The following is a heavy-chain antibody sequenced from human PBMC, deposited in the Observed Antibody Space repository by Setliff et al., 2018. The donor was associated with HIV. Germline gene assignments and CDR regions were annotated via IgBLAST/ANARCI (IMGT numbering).Heavy chain of an antibody. CDR2: ISGNGGST. D-gene: IGHD4-17*01. CDR3: VKDGDYRNGDYDAFDI. J-gene: IGHJ3*02. V-gene: IGHV3-23*01. CDR1: ELTFSNYA. Sequence: GGSLRLSCVASELTFSNYAMTWVRQAPGKGLEWVSGISGNGGSTYYADSVRGRFTISRDNSKSTVDLQMTSLTAEDTAVYYCVKDGDYRNGDYDAFDIWGQGTMVTVSS.